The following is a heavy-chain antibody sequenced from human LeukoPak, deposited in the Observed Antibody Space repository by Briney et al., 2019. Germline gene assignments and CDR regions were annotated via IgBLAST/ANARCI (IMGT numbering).Heavy chain of an antibody. CDR1: GFTFSSYE. J-gene: IGHJ4*02. Sequence: PGRSLRLSCAASGFTFSSYEMNWVRQAPGKGLEWVSYISSSGSTIYYADSVKGRFTISRDNAKNSLYLQMNSLRAEDTAVYYCARVGVDHDSSGYVDYWGQGTLVTVSS. CDR3: ARVGVDHDSSGYVDY. CDR2: ISSSGSTI. V-gene: IGHV3-48*03. D-gene: IGHD3-22*01.